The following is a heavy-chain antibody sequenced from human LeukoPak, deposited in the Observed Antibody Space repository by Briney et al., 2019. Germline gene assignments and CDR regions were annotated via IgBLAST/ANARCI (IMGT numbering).Heavy chain of an antibody. CDR1: GGSISTYY. CDR2: IYYSGST. J-gene: IGHJ4*02. D-gene: IGHD6-19*01. CDR3: ARQNSGWYPIDY. Sequence: SETLSLTCTVSGGSISTYYWSWIRPPPGKGLEWIGYIYYSGSTNYNPSLKSRVTISVDTSKNQFSLRLSSVTAAETAVYYCARQNSGWYPIDYWGQGTLVTVSS. V-gene: IGHV4-59*08.